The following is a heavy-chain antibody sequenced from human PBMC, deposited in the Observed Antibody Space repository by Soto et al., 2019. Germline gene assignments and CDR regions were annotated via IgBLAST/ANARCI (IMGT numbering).Heavy chain of an antibody. CDR1: GYSFTKYW. Sequence: GESLKISCKGSGYSFTKYWIGWVRQMPGKGLECTGIIYPGDSDTRYSPSFQGQVTISADKSISTAYLQWSSLQASDSAMYYCATQAVYSGGWTSWGQGTLVTVSS. D-gene: IGHD6-25*01. CDR2: IYPGDSDT. CDR3: ATQAVYSGGWTS. J-gene: IGHJ5*02. V-gene: IGHV5-51*01.